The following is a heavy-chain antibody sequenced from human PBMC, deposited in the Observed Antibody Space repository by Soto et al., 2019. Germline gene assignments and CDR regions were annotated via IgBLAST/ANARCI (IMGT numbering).Heavy chain of an antibody. Sequence: GGSLRLSCAASGFTFSSYAMHWVRQAPGKGLEWVAVISYDGSNKYYADSVKGRFTTSRDNSKNTLYLQMNSLRAEDTAVYYCARSPNYYDSSGYLYYFDYWGQGTLVTVSS. CDR3: ARSPNYYDSSGYLYYFDY. CDR2: ISYDGSNK. J-gene: IGHJ4*02. CDR1: GFTFSSYA. V-gene: IGHV3-30-3*01. D-gene: IGHD3-22*01.